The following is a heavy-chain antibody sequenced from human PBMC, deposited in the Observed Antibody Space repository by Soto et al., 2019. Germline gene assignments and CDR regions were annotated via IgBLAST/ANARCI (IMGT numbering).Heavy chain of an antibody. Sequence: ASVKVSCKASGYTFTSYGISWVRQAPGQGLEWMGWISAYNGNTNYAQKLQGRVTMTTDTSTSTAYMELRSLRSEDTAVYYCARVRRPGYCSGGSCYSKFDYWGQGTLVTVSS. CDR3: ARVRRPGYCSGGSCYSKFDY. CDR2: ISAYNGNT. CDR1: GYTFTSYG. J-gene: IGHJ4*02. V-gene: IGHV1-18*01. D-gene: IGHD2-15*01.